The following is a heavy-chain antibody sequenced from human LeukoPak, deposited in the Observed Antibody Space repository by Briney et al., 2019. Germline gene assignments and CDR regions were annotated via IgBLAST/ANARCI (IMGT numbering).Heavy chain of an antibody. D-gene: IGHD5-18*01. Sequence: KPSETLSLTCTVSGGSISSSSYYWGWIRQPPGKGLEWTGSIYYSGSTYYNPSLKSRVTISVDTSKNQFSLKLSSVTAADTAVYYCAGGYSRFVLDYWGQGTLVTVSS. CDR2: IYYSGST. J-gene: IGHJ4*02. V-gene: IGHV4-39*01. CDR3: AGGYSRFVLDY. CDR1: GGSISSSSYY.